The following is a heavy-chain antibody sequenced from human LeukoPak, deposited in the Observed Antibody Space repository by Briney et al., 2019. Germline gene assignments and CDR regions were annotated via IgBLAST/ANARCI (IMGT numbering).Heavy chain of an antibody. J-gene: IGHJ6*02. Sequence: GGSLRLSCAASGNYWMHWVRQAPGKGLVWVSRINSDGSSTSYADSVKGRFTIPRDNAKNTLYLQMNSLRAEDTAVYYCAREEDLDYGMDVWGQGTTVTVS. CDR1: GNYW. CDR2: INSDGSST. V-gene: IGHV3-74*01. CDR3: AREEDLDYGMDV.